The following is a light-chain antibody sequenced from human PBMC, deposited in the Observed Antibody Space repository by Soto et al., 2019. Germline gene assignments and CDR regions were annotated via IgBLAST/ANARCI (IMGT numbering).Light chain of an antibody. CDR2: GAS. J-gene: IGKJ1*01. Sequence: EIVLTQSPGTLSLSPGERATLSCRASESVSSSYLAWYQQKPGRPPRLLIFGASSRATGTPDRFSGSGSGTDFTLTISRLEPEDFAVYYCQQYGSSPPWTFGQGTEVEIK. CDR1: ESVSSSY. CDR3: QQYGSSPPWT. V-gene: IGKV3-20*01.